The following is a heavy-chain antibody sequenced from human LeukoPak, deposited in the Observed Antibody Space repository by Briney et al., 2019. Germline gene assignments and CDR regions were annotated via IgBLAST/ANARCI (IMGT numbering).Heavy chain of an antibody. CDR3: ATQRGSYLWGTDFDY. CDR2: ISACNGNT. V-gene: IGHV1-18*01. D-gene: IGHD3-16*01. Sequence: GASVKVSCKASGYTFTNYDITWVRQAPGQGLEWMGWISACNGNTNSAQKLQGRVTLTTDTSTTTAYMELRSLRSDDTAVYYCATQRGSYLWGTDFDYWGQGTLVTVSS. CDR1: GYTFTNYD. J-gene: IGHJ4*02.